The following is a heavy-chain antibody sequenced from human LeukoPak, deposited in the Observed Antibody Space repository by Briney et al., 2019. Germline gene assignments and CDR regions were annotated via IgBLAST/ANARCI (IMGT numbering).Heavy chain of an antibody. D-gene: IGHD1-26*01. CDR3: ARHGGSLGYFDY. J-gene: IGHJ4*02. Sequence: PSETLSLTCSVSGGSISTYYWSWIRQTTGRGVQWISYVYDSGATNYNPSLKGRVTISSDTSKNQFSLDLRSVNAADTAIYYCARHGGSLGYFDYWGQGTLVTVSS. V-gene: IGHV4-59*08. CDR2: VYDSGAT. CDR1: GGSISTYY.